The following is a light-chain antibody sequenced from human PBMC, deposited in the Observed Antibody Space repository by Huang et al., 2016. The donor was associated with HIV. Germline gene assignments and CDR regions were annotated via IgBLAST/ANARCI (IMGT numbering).Light chain of an antibody. V-gene: IGKV3-20*01. CDR3: QQYAGSPWT. CDR1: QSISADY. Sequence: DIVLTQSPGTLALSPGESATLACTASQSISADYLAWYQQKPGQAPRLLIYAASRTATGIPDRFSGSGSGTDFTLTIYRLEPEDFAVYFCQQYAGSPWTFGQGTKVEIK. CDR2: AAS. J-gene: IGKJ1*01.